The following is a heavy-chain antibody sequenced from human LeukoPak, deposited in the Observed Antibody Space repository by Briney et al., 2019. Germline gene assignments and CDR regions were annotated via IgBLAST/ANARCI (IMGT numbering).Heavy chain of an antibody. CDR3: ARDSGTTGEVKFDP. CDR1: SGSISNYY. J-gene: IGHJ5*02. D-gene: IGHD3-10*01. V-gene: IGHV4-4*07. CDR2: IYTSGST. Sequence: PSETLSLTCTVSSGSISNYYWSWIRQPVGKGLEWIGRIYTSGSTTYNPSLKSRLTISIDTSKNQFSLKLSSVTAADTSVYYCARDSGTTGEVKFDPWGQGILVTVSS.